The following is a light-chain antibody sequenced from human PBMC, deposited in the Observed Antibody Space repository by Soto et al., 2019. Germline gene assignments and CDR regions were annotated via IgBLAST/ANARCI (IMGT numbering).Light chain of an antibody. J-gene: IGKJ1*01. Sequence: EIVLTQSPATLSLSPGERATLSCRASQSVSSYAAWYQQKPGQAPRLLIYDASNRATGIPARFSGSGSGTDFTLTISSLEPEDFAVYYCQQRSNWPSFGQGTQVDIK. CDR3: QQRSNWPS. CDR1: QSVSSY. V-gene: IGKV3-11*01. CDR2: DAS.